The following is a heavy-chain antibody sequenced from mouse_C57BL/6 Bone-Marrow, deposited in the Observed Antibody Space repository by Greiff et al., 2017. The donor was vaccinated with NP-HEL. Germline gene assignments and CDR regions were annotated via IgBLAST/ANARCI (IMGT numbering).Heavy chain of an antibody. CDR2: IVPENGDT. CDR3: TTYYYGSSYKYFDV. CDR1: GFNIKDDY. V-gene: IGHV14-4*01. D-gene: IGHD1-1*01. Sequence: VQLKESGAELVRPGASVKLSCTASGFNIKDDYMHWVKQRPEQGLEWIGWIVPENGDTEYASKFQGKATITADTSSNTAYLQLSSLTSEDTAVYYCTTYYYGSSYKYFDVWGTGTTVTVSS. J-gene: IGHJ1*03.